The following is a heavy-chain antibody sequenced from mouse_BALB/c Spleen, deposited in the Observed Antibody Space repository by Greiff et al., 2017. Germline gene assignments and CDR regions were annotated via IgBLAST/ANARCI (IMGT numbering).Heavy chain of an antibody. D-gene: IGHD2-3*01. J-gene: IGHJ4*01. Sequence: EVHLVESGGGLVKPGGSLKLSCAASGFTFSSYAMSWVRQTPEKRLEWVASISSGGSTYYPDSVKGRFTISRDNARNILYLQMSSLRSEDTAMYYCARVDGYYGAMDYWGQGTSVTVSS. CDR3: ARVDGYYGAMDY. CDR1: GFTFSSYA. V-gene: IGHV5-6-5*01. CDR2: ISSGGST.